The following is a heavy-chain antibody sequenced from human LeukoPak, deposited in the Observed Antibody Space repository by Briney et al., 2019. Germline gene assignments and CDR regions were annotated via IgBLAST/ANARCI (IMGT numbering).Heavy chain of an antibody. V-gene: IGHV3-23*01. CDR3: AKDPHLGYFDY. J-gene: IGHJ4*02. CDR2: ISGSGGST. Sequence: GGFLRLSCAASGFTFSSYAMSWVRQAPGKGLEWVSAISGSGGSTYHADSVKGRFTISRDNSKNTLYLQMNSLRAEDTAVYYCAKDPHLGYFDYWGQGTLVTVSS. CDR1: GFTFSSYA. D-gene: IGHD3-16*01.